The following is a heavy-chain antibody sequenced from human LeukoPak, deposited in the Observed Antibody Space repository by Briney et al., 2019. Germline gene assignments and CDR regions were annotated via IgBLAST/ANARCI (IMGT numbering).Heavy chain of an antibody. D-gene: IGHD3-10*01. V-gene: IGHV4-4*07. CDR1: GGSISSYY. CDR3: ARLADYYGSGSYYLDV. CDR2: IYTSGST. J-gene: IGHJ6*02. Sequence: PSETLSLTCTVSGGSISSYYWSWIRQPAGKGLEWIGRIYTSGSTNYNPSLKSRVTMSVGTSKNQFSLKLSSVTAADTAVYYCARLADYYGSGSYYLDVWGQGTTVTVSS.